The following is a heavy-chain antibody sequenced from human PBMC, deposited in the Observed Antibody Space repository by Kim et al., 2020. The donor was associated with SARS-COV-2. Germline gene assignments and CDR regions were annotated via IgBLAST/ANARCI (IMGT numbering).Heavy chain of an antibody. D-gene: IGHD4-17*01. CDR2: IYRGGTNT. V-gene: IGHV3-23*03. Sequence: GGSLRLSCAASGFTFSSYAMSWVRQAPGKVLEWVSIIYRGGTNTYYADSVKGRFTISRDDSKNTLYLQMNSLRAEDTAVYYCARDKNPDYRYGMDVWGQGTSVTVSS. J-gene: IGHJ6*02. CDR3: ARDKNPDYRYGMDV. CDR1: GFTFSSYA.